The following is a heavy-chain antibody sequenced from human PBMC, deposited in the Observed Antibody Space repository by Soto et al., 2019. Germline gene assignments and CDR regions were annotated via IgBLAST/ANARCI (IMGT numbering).Heavy chain of an antibody. CDR3: ARGPSGDKVDS. V-gene: IGHV4-30-4*01. J-gene: IGHJ4*02. CDR1: GGSISTVNYW. CDR2: LYKGGST. Sequence: QVQLQESGPGLVKPSQTLSLTCTVSGGSISTVNYWWSWIRQSPDMGLEWIGHLYKGGSTYNNPSLESRVTMSVDTSKNQLSLTLSSVSAADTAVYYCARGPSGDKVDSWGQGTLVTVSS. D-gene: IGHD7-27*01.